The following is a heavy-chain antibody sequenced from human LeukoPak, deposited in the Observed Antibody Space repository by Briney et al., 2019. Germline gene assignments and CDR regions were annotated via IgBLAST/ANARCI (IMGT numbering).Heavy chain of an antibody. D-gene: IGHD1-14*01. V-gene: IGHV3-23*01. J-gene: IGHJ4*02. CDR1: GFTFNSYA. CDR2: IGGGGENT. Sequence: GGSLRLSCAASGFTFNSYALSWVRQAPGKGLEWVSTIGGGGENTYYADSVKGRFTISRDSSKNTVYLHMKSLRAEDTAVYFCAKVLTGSQDYWGQGTLVTVSS. CDR3: AKVLTGSQDY.